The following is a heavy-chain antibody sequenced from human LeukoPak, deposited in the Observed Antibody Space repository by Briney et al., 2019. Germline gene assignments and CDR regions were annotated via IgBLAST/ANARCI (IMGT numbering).Heavy chain of an antibody. V-gene: IGHV3-74*01. D-gene: IGHD4-17*01. CDR3: ARSPTTVTTCDWFDP. CDR2: INSDGSST. CDR1: GFTFSSYW. Sequence: PGGSLRLSCAASGFTFSSYWMHWVRQAPGKGLVWVSRINSDGSSTNYADSVKGRFTISRDNAKNTLHLQMNSLRAEDTAVYYCARSPTTVTTCDWFDPWGQGTLVTVSS. J-gene: IGHJ5*02.